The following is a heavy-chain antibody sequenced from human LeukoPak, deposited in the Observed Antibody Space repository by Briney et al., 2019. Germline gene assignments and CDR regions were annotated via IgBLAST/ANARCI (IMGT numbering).Heavy chain of an antibody. CDR1: GFTFSSYW. D-gene: IGHD3-22*01. CDR3: ASDNYYDSSFPYYFDY. J-gene: IGHJ4*02. V-gene: IGHV3-7*01. CDR2: IKQDGSEK. Sequence: GGSLRLSCAASGFTFSSYWMSWVRQAPGKGLEWVANIKQDGSEKYYVDSVKGRFTISRDNAKNSLYLQMNSLRAEDTAVYYCASDNYYDSSFPYYFDYWGQGTLVTVSS.